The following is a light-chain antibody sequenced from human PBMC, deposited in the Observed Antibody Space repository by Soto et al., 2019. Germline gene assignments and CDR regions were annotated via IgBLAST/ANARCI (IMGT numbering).Light chain of an antibody. Sequence: QSALAQPASVSGSPGQPITISCTGTSSDIGAYKFVSWYQHHPGRAPKLIIFEVTNRPSGVSSHFSGSKSGNTASLTISRLLPEDEADYYCSSYTNNTTLVFGGGTKVTVL. J-gene: IGLJ2*01. V-gene: IGLV2-14*01. CDR1: SSDIGAYKF. CDR2: EVT. CDR3: SSYTNNTTLV.